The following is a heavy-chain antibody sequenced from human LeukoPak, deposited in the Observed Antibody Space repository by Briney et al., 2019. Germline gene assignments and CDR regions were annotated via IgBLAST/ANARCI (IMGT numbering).Heavy chain of an antibody. V-gene: IGHV3-48*02. CDR2: ISSSSSTI. Sequence: PGGSLRLSCAASGFTLSSYSMNWVRQAPGKGLEWVSYISSSSSTIYYADSVKGRFTISRDNAKNSLYLQMKSLRDEDTAVYYCARDRIVGIDYWGQGTLVTVSS. J-gene: IGHJ4*02. CDR3: ARDRIVGIDY. D-gene: IGHD3-22*01. CDR1: GFTLSSYS.